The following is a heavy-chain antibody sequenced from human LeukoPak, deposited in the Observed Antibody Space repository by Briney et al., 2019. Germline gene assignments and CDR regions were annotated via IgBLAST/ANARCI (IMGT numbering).Heavy chain of an antibody. CDR3: ARGSAYYGSTLHAFDI. Sequence: ASVKVSCKASGYTFTSYYMQWVRQAPGQGLEWMGIINPSGGSTSYAQKFQGGVTMTRDTSTSTVYMELSSLRSEDTAVYYCARGSAYYGSTLHAFDIWGQGTMVTVSS. D-gene: IGHD3-10*01. CDR1: GYTFTSYY. J-gene: IGHJ3*02. CDR2: INPSGGST. V-gene: IGHV1-46*01.